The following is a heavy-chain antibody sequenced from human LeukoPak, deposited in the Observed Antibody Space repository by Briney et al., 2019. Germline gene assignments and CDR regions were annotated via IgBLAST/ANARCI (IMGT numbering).Heavy chain of an antibody. J-gene: IGHJ1*01. Sequence: GGSLRLSCAASGFTFSSYNMNWVRQAPGKGLEWVSSISSSSPYIYSADSVKGRFTLSRDNAENSLYLQMNSLRAEDTAVYYCTRDDYWGQGTLVTVSS. D-gene: IGHD2-21*01. V-gene: IGHV3-21*01. CDR3: TRDDY. CDR2: ISSSSPYI. CDR1: GFTFSSYN.